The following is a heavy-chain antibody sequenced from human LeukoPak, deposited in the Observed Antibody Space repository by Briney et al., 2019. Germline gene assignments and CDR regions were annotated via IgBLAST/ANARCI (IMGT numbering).Heavy chain of an antibody. CDR1: GYTFTDYF. CDR2: IIPNSGGT. V-gene: IGHV1-2*02. D-gene: IGHD3-16*01. CDR3: GRGGGGLAY. Sequence: ASVKVSCKASGYTFTDYFIHWVRQAPGQGLEWMGWIIPNSGGTNFAQKFQDRVTITRDTSISTAYMELNTLTSDATAAYYSGRGGGGLAYWGQGTLVTVSS. J-gene: IGHJ4*02.